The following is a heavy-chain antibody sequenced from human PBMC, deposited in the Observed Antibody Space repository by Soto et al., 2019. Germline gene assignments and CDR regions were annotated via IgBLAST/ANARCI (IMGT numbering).Heavy chain of an antibody. J-gene: IGHJ4*02. CDR2: IDPSDSYT. CDR1: GYSFTSYW. Sequence: PGESLKISCKGSGYSFTSYWISWVRQMPGKGLEWMGRIDPSDSYTNYSPSFQGHVTISADKSISTAYLQWSSLKASDTAMYYCARISGYYGSGSYPPYFDYWGQGTLVTVSS. CDR3: ARISGYYGSGSYPPYFDY. D-gene: IGHD3-10*01. V-gene: IGHV5-10-1*01.